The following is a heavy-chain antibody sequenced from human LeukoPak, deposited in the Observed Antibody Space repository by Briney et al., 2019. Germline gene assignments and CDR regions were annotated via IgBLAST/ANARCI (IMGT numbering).Heavy chain of an antibody. V-gene: IGHV1-18*01. CDR2: ISAYNGNT. J-gene: IGHJ6*02. CDR3: ASRIAVADYYYYYGMDV. Sequence: ASVKVPCKASGYTFTGYGISWVRQAPGQGLEWMGWISAYNGNTNYAQKLQGRVTMTTDTSMSTAYMELRSLRSDDTAVYYCASRIAVADYYYYYGMDVWGQGTTVTVSS. CDR1: GYTFTGYG. D-gene: IGHD6-19*01.